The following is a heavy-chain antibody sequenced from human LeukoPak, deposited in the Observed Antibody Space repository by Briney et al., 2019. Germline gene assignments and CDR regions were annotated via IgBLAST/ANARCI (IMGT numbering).Heavy chain of an antibody. D-gene: IGHD3-22*01. CDR3: ARDRYVGLLPVNWFDP. J-gene: IGHJ5*02. CDR2: INPSGGST. Sequence: GASVKVSCKASGYTFTSYYMHWVRQAPGQGLEWMGIINPSGGSTSYAQKFQGRVTMTRDTSTSTVYMELSSLRSEDTAVYYCARDRYVGLLPVNWFDPWGQGTLVTVSS. V-gene: IGHV1-46*01. CDR1: GYTFTSYY.